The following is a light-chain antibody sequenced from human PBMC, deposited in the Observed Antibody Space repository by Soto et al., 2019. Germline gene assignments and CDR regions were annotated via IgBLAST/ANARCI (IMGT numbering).Light chain of an antibody. V-gene: IGKV3-15*01. Sequence: EIVMTQSPATLSVSPGERATLSCRASQSVSSNLAWYQQKPGQAPRLLIYGASTRAPGIPARFSGSGSGTEFTLTMSSLQSEDFAVYYCQQYNNWRGTFGQGTKLEIK. CDR2: GAS. CDR3: QQYNNWRGT. CDR1: QSVSSN. J-gene: IGKJ2*02.